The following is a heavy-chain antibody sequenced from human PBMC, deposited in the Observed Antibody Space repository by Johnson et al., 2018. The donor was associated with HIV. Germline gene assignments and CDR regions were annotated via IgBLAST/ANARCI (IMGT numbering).Heavy chain of an antibody. J-gene: IGHJ3*02. Sequence: VTLVESGGGVVQPGGSLRLSCAASGFSFDDYGMSWVRQAPGKGLEWVSGINWNGGSKGYADSVKGRFIISRDNAKNSLNLQMNSLRAEDTAVYYCARDGTSRGGAFDIWGQGTMVTVSS. D-gene: IGHD6-13*01. V-gene: IGHV3-20*04. CDR1: GFSFDDYG. CDR2: INWNGGSK. CDR3: ARDGTSRGGAFDI.